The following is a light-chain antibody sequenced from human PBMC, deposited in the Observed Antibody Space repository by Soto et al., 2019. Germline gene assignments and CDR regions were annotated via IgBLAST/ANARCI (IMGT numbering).Light chain of an antibody. V-gene: IGLV2-11*01. J-gene: IGLJ1*01. CDR3: SSYGGYNNVV. CDR2: EVN. Sequence: QSALTQPRSVSGSPGQSVTISCTGTSSDVGGYNYVSWYQHHPGKGPKLIIYEVNNRPSGVSDRFSGSKSGNKASLTISGLQAEDEGTYYCSSYGGYNNVVFGTGTKVTVL. CDR1: SSDVGGYNY.